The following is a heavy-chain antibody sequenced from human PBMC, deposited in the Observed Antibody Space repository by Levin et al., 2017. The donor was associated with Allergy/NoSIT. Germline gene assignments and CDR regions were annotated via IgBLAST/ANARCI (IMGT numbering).Heavy chain of an antibody. V-gene: IGHV3-15*01. Sequence: GESLKISCAASGFSFNTAWMSWVRQAPGKGLEWVGRIKTKTVVGTTDYAAPVKGRFTISRDDSKNTLYLQMNSLKTEDTAVYYCTTVIRYNYRSGLSPLDYWGQGTLVTVSS. CDR2: IKTKTVVGTT. CDR3: TTVIRYNYRSGLSPLDY. J-gene: IGHJ4*02. D-gene: IGHD3-22*01. CDR1: GFSFNTAW.